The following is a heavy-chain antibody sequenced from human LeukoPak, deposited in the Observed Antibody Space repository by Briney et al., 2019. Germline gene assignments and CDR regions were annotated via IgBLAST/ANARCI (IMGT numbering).Heavy chain of an antibody. CDR3: ARGPITMVRGVIYYYYGMDV. CDR2: INPNSGGT. CDR1: GYTFTGYY. J-gene: IGHJ6*02. V-gene: IGHV1-2*02. Sequence: GASVKVSCKASGYTFTGYYMHWVRQAPGQGLEWMGWINPNSGGTNYAQKFQGGVTMTRDTSISTAYMELSRLRSDDTAVYYCARGPITMVRGVIYYYYGMDVWGQGTTVTVSS. D-gene: IGHD3-10*01.